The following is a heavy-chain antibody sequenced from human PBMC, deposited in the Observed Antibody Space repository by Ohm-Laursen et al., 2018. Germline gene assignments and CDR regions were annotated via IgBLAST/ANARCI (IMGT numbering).Heavy chain of an antibody. V-gene: IGHV3-7*01. CDR3: ARATSTAGTSYFDY. Sequence: SLRLSCAASGFTFSGYWMNWVRQAPGKGLEWVAKIQRDGSEKYYVDSVTGRFTISRDNAKNSMYLQMNSLRAEDTALYYCARATSTAGTSYFDYWGQGILVTVSS. J-gene: IGHJ4*02. CDR2: IQRDGSEK. CDR1: GFTFSGYW. D-gene: IGHD6-13*01.